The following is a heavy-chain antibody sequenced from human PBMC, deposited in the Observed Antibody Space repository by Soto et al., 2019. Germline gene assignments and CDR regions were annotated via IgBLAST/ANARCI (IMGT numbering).Heavy chain of an antibody. CDR3: ATWHEREHAYDV. J-gene: IGHJ3*01. CDR1: GFIFNNYA. D-gene: IGHD1-1*01. CDR2: ICGSGGTT. Sequence: EVQLLESGGGLVQPGGSLRLSCAASGFIFNNYAMSWVRQAPGKGLEWVSVICGSGGTTFYADSVKGRFTISRDDSKNTLYLQMNSLRAEDSAVYYCATWHEREHAYDVWGQGTTVTVSS. V-gene: IGHV3-23*01.